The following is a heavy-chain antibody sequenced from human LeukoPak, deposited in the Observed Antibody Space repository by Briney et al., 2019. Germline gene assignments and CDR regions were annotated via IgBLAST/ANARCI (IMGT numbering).Heavy chain of an antibody. Sequence: PGESLRLSCAASGFRFSSFWMSWVRQAPGKGLDWVANINQNGGVKHYVDSVKGRFTISRDNAKNSLYLQMTSLRADDTAVYYCATSDDAAGTSWGQGTLVTVSS. CDR2: INQNGGVK. CDR3: ATSDDAAGTS. D-gene: IGHD6-25*01. V-gene: IGHV3-7*01. J-gene: IGHJ5*02. CDR1: GFRFSSFW.